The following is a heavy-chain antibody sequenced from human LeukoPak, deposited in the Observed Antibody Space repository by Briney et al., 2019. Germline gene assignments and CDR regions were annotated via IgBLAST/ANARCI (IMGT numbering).Heavy chain of an antibody. V-gene: IGHV3-48*03. J-gene: IGHJ4*02. CDR3: ASPLRDY. Sequence: GGSLRLSCAASGLIFGSYEMNWVRQAPGKGLEWVSYIDANSNKIYYADSVRGRFSTSRDNPRNSMFLQMNRLRGNDTAVYYCASPLRDYWGPGSLVVVSS. CDR2: IDANSNKI. CDR1: GLIFGSYE.